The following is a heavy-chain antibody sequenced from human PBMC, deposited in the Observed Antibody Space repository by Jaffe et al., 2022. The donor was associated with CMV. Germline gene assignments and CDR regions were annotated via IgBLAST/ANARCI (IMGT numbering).Heavy chain of an antibody. Sequence: QVQLVQSGAEVKKPGASVRISCKASGYRFISYSIHWVRQAPGQGLDWMAKVTPTNGDTDYAQKFQGRVSMTRDLSTNTVYMDVSGLTSEDTAMYFCARGTIDDFFDFWGQGTLVSVSS. D-gene: IGHD1-1*01. CDR2: VTPTNGDT. J-gene: IGHJ4*02. V-gene: IGHV1-46*01. CDR1: GYRFISYS. CDR3: ARGTIDDFFDF.